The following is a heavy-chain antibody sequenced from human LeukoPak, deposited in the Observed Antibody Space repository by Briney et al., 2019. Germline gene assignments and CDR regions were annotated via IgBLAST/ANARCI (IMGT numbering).Heavy chain of an antibody. CDR3: ARDEGIVIVPGTHDY. Sequence: GASVKVSCTTSGYTFSSYGISWVRQAPGKGLEWMGWISAYNGYTNYAQKLQGRVTMTTETSTSTVYMELRSLRFDDTAVYYCARDEGIVIVPGTHDYWGQGTLVTVSS. D-gene: IGHD2-2*01. CDR1: GYTFSSYG. CDR2: ISAYNGYT. J-gene: IGHJ4*02. V-gene: IGHV1-18*01.